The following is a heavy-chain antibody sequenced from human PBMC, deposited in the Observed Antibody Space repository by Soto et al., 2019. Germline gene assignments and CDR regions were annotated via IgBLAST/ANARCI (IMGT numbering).Heavy chain of an antibody. CDR1: GFTFSNYD. Sequence: PGGSLRLSCSASGFTFSNYDMVWVRQAPGKGLEYISAITSHGHITYYADSVKGRFTISRDNSKNTLYLQMNSLRDEDTAVYYCARDPGPWSPSYYYDGSGSDAFDIWGQGTMVTVSS. V-gene: IGHV3-64*04. CDR3: ARDPGPWSPSYYYDGSGSDAFDI. J-gene: IGHJ3*02. CDR2: ITSHGHIT. D-gene: IGHD3-22*01.